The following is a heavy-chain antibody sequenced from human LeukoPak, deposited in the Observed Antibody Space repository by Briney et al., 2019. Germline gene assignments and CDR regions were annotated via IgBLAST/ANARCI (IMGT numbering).Heavy chain of an antibody. Sequence: SETLSLTCTVSDDSMSSYYWNWIRQPPGKGLEWIGYVYYSGGTNYNPSLKSRVTISLDTSKNQFSLKLSSVTAADTAVYYCARRTNTAPPYYFDYWGQGTLVTVSS. CDR2: VYYSGGT. CDR3: ARRTNTAPPYYFDY. J-gene: IGHJ4*02. V-gene: IGHV4-59*01. CDR1: DDSMSSYY. D-gene: IGHD5-18*01.